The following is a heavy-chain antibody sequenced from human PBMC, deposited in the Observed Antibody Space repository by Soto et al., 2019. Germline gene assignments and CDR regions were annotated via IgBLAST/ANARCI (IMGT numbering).Heavy chain of an antibody. D-gene: IGHD3-22*01. CDR1: GGSVSSGSYY. V-gene: IGHV4-61*01. J-gene: IGHJ4*02. Sequence: QVQLQESGPGLVKPSETLSLTCTVSGGSVSSGSYYWSWIRQPPGKGLEWIGYIYYSGSTNYNPSLKSRVTISVDTSKNQFPLKLSSVTAADTAVYYCARSYYPPYDSSGYIDYWGQGTLVTVSS. CDR2: IYYSGST. CDR3: ARSYYPPYDSSGYIDY.